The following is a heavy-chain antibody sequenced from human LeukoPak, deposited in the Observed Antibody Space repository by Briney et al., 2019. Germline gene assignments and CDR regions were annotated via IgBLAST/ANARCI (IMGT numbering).Heavy chain of an antibody. CDR1: GYTFTGYY. CDR3: ARVSRSYSSGWYSGDY. Sequence: GSVKVSCKASGYTFTGYYMHWVRQAPGQGGEGMGRINAKSGGTNYAQKFQGRVTMTRDTSISTAYMELSRLRSDDTAVYYCARVSRSYSSGWYSGDYWGQGTLVTVSS. V-gene: IGHV1-2*06. J-gene: IGHJ4*02. CDR2: INAKSGGT. D-gene: IGHD6-19*01.